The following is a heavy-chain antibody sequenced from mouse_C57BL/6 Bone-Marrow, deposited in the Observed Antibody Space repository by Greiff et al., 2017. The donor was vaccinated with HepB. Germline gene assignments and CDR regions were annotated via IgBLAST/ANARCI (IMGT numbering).Heavy chain of an antibody. V-gene: IGHV1-61*01. D-gene: IGHD1-1*01. CDR1: GYTFTSYW. Sequence: QVQLQQPGAELVRPGSSVKLSCKASGYTFTSYWMDWVKQRPGQGLEWIGNIYPSDSETPYNQKFKDKATLTVDKSSSTAYMQLSSLTSEDSAVYYCARSDGSSHFDYWGQGTTLTVSS. CDR2: IYPSDSET. J-gene: IGHJ2*01. CDR3: ARSDGSSHFDY.